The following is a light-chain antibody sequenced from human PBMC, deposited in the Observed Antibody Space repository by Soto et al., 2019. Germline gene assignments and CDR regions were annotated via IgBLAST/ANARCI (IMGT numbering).Light chain of an antibody. CDR1: QSVSSSY. CDR2: GAS. Sequence: EMVLTQSPGTLSLSPGERATLSCRASQSVSSSYLAWYQQKPGQAPRILIYGASSRATGIPDRFSGSGSGKDFSLTISRLEPEDFAVYYCEQYDSKPLTFGGGTKVEIK. J-gene: IGKJ4*01. CDR3: EQYDSKPLT. V-gene: IGKV3-20*01.